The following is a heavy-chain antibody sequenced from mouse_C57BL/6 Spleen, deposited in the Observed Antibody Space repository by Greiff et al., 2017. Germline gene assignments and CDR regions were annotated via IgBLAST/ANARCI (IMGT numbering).Heavy chain of an antibody. CDR2: IDPSDSYT. Sequence: QVQLKQPGAELVRPGTSVKLSCKASGYTFTSYWMHWVKQRPGQGLEWIGVIDPSDSYTKSHQQFKGKATLTVDTSSSTAYMQLSSLTSEDSAVYYCARSEGVITTVVAFDYWGQGTTLTVAS. CDR3: ARSEGVITTVVAFDY. CDR1: GYTFTSYW. D-gene: IGHD1-1*01. J-gene: IGHJ2*01. V-gene: IGHV1-59*01.